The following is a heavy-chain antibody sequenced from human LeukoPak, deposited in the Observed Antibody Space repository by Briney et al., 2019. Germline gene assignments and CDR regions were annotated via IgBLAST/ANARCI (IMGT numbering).Heavy chain of an antibody. V-gene: IGHV3-11*04. J-gene: IGHJ6*04. CDR2: ISSSGSTI. CDR3: AELGITMIGGV. CDR1: GFTVSSNY. D-gene: IGHD3-10*02. Sequence: AGGSLRLSCAASGFTVSSNYMSWVRQAPGKGLEWVSYISSSGSTIYYADSVKGRFTISRDNAKNSLYLQMNSLRAEDTAVYYCAELGITMIGGVWGKGTTVTISS.